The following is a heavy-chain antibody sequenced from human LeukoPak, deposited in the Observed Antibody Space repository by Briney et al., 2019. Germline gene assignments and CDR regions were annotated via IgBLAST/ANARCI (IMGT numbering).Heavy chain of an antibody. J-gene: IGHJ5*02. Sequence: SSETLSLTRTVSGGSISSSSYYWGWIRQPPGKGLEWIGSIDYSGSTYYSPSLKSRVTISVDTSKKQFSLKLSSLTAADTAVYYCARFSNQVGAAWSWFDPWGREPWSPSPQ. CDR3: ARFSNQVGAAWSWFDP. V-gene: IGHV4-39*07. D-gene: IGHD1-26*01. CDR2: IDYSGST. CDR1: GGSISSSSYY.